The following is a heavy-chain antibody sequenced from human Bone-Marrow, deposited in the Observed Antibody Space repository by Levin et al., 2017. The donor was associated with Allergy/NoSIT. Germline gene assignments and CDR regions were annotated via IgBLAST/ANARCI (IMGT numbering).Heavy chain of an antibody. D-gene: IGHD3-9*01. CDR2: ISYDGSNK. CDR3: ARDSWGYYDILTHQFKGGGFDY. Sequence: GGSLRLSCAASGFTFSSYAMHWVRQAPGKGLEWVAVISYDGSNKYYADSVKGRFTISRDNSKNTLYLQMNSLRAEDTAVYYCARDSWGYYDILTHQFKGGGFDYWGQGTLVTVSS. J-gene: IGHJ4*02. V-gene: IGHV3-30*04. CDR1: GFTFSSYA.